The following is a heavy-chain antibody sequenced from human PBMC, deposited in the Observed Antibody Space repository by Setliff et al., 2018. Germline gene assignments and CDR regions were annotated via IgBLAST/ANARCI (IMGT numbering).Heavy chain of an antibody. CDR2: IKHSGST. V-gene: IGHV4-34*01. D-gene: IGHD6-6*01. J-gene: IGHJ4*02. Sequence: NPSETLSLTCAASGGTFSDYYWTWIRQHREKGLEWIGEIKHSGSTNYNPSLKSRVTIAVDTSNNQFSLNLRSVTAADTAVYYCARARNVAARLFDSWGQGTLVTVSS. CDR3: ARARNVAARLFDS. CDR1: GGTFSDYY.